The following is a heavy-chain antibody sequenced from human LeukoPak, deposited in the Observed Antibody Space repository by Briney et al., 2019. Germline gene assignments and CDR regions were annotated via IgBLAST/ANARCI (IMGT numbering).Heavy chain of an antibody. Sequence: VGSLRLSCVVSGFTFSSYEMNWVRQAPGKGLEWVSYISSSVSTIYYADSVKGRFTISRDNAKNSLYLQMNSLRAEDTAVYYCARKGAVTAGYWGQGTLVTVSS. CDR2: ISSSVSTI. V-gene: IGHV3-48*03. D-gene: IGHD4-11*01. CDR3: ARKGAVTAGY. J-gene: IGHJ4*02. CDR1: GFTFSSYE.